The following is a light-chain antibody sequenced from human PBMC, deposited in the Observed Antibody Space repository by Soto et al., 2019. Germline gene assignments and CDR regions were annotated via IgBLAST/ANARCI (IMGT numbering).Light chain of an antibody. CDR1: SSNIGSNT. CDR3: AAWDDSFNFPL. V-gene: IGLV1-44*01. CDR2: INN. J-gene: IGLJ3*02. Sequence: QSVLTQPPSASGTPGKRVTISCCGSSSNIGSNTVNWYQQLPGTAPKLLIYINNQRPSGVPDRFSGSKSGTSASLAISGLQSEDVADYYCAAWDDSFNFPLFGGGTKRTGL.